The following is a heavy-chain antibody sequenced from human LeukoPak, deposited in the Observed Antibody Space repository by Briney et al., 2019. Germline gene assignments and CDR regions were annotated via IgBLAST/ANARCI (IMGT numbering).Heavy chain of an antibody. J-gene: IGHJ6*02. CDR1: GGTFSSYT. D-gene: IGHD4-17*01. CDR3: ARVDGTTVTPYYYYGMDV. Sequence: SVKVSCKASGGTFSSYTISWVRQAPGQGLEWMGRIIPILGIANYAQKFQGRVTITADKSTSTAYMELSSLRSEDTAVYYCARVDGTTVTPYYYYGMDVWGQGTTATVSS. V-gene: IGHV1-69*02. CDR2: IIPILGIA.